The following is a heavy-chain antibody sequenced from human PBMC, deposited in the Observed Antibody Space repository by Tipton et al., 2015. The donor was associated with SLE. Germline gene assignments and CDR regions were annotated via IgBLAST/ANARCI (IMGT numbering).Heavy chain of an antibody. V-gene: IGHV4-31*03. J-gene: IGHJ3*02. CDR1: GGSISSGGYH. D-gene: IGHD3-10*01. Sequence: TLSLTCTVSGGSISSGGYHWSWIRQHPGKGLEWIGYIYYSGSTYYNPSLKSRVTISVDTSKNQFSLKLSSVTAADTAVYYCARYQRLLWFPGRSDDAFDIWGQGTMVTVSS. CDR2: IYYSGST. CDR3: ARYQRLLWFPGRSDDAFDI.